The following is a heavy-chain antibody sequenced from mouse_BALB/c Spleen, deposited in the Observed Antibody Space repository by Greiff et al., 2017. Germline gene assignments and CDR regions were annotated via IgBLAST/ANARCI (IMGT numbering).Heavy chain of an antibody. CDR3: ARHGITTVVAPFDY. D-gene: IGHD1-1*01. J-gene: IGHJ2*01. CDR2: ISNGGGST. Sequence: EVKLVESGGGLVQPGGSLKLSCAASGFTFSSYTMSWVRQTPEKRLEWVAYISNGGGSTYYPDTVKGRFTISRDNAKNTLYLQMSSLKSEDTAMYYCARHGITTVVAPFDYWGQGTTLTVSS. V-gene: IGHV5-12-2*01. CDR1: GFTFSSYT.